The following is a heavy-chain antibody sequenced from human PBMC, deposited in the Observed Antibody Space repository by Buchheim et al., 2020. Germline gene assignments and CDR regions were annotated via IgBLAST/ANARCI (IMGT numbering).Heavy chain of an antibody. V-gene: IGHV3-7*04. CDR2: IKQDGSEK. CDR3: AKDSDSGSYYNF. D-gene: IGHD3-10*01. CDR1: ELTFNIYW. J-gene: IGHJ4*02. Sequence: EVQLVESGGGLVQPGGSLRLSCVVSELTFNIYWMTWVRQAPGKGLEWVANIKQDGSEKYYMDSVKGRFTISRDNAKNSLYLQMNSLRAEDTGVYYCAKDSDSGSYYNFWGQG.